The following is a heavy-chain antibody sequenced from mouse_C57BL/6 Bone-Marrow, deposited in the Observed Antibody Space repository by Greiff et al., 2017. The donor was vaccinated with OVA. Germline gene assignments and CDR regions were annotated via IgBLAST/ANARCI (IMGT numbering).Heavy chain of an antibody. D-gene: IGHD1-1*01. Sequence: QVQLQQSGAELARPGASVKLSCKASGYTFTSYGISWVKQRTGQGLEWIGEIYPRSGNTYYNEKFKGKATLTADKSSSPASMELRSLPSEDSAVYFWARYYYGSSFPWFAYWGQGTLVTVSA. CDR2: IYPRSGNT. V-gene: IGHV1-81*01. CDR3: ARYYYGSSFPWFAY. J-gene: IGHJ3*01. CDR1: GYTFTSYG.